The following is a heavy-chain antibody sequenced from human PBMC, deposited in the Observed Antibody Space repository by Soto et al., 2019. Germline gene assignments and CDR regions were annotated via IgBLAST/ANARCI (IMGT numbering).Heavy chain of an antibody. CDR3: ASRESGSYSSPTGL. Sequence: QVQLVESGGGVVQPGRSLRLSCAASGFTFSIHDMHWVRQAPGKGLEWVAVISYDGSNKYYADSVKGRFTISRDNSKNTLYRQMDSLRGEDTAVYYCASRESGSYSSPTGLWGQGTLVTVSS. CDR1: GFTFSIHD. CDR2: ISYDGSNK. D-gene: IGHD1-26*01. V-gene: IGHV3-30-3*01. J-gene: IGHJ4*02.